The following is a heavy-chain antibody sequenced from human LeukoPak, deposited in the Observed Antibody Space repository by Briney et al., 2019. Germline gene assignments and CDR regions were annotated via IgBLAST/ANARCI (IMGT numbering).Heavy chain of an antibody. V-gene: IGHV4-59*01. D-gene: IGHD3-9*01. CDR1: GGSISSYY. Sequence: SETLSLTCTVSGGSISSYYGSWIRQPPGKGLEWIGYIYYSGSTNYNPSLKSRVTISVDTSKSQFSLKLSSVTAADTAVYYCARLGSYYDILTGYYKSFDYWGQGTLVTVSS. CDR2: IYYSGST. CDR3: ARLGSYYDILTGYYKSFDY. J-gene: IGHJ4*02.